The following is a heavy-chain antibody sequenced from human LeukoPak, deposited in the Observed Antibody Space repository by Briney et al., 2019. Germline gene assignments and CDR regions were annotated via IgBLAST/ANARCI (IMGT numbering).Heavy chain of an antibody. CDR1: GDSISSSNW. D-gene: IGHD5-24*01. CDR2: IYTSGST. V-gene: IGHV4-61*02. J-gene: IGHJ3*02. CDR3: ARRGWLQLIFAFDI. Sequence: SGTLSLTCDVSGDSISSSNWWSWIRQPAGKGLEWIGRIYTSGSTNYNPSLKSRVTISVDTSKNQFSLKLSSVTAADTAVYYCARRGWLQLIFAFDIWGQGTMVTVSS.